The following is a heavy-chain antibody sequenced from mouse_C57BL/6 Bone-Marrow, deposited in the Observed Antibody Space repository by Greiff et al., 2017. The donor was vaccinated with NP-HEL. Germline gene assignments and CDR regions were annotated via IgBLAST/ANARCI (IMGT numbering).Heavy chain of an antibody. J-gene: IGHJ2*01. Sequence: QVQLKQSGPELVKPGASVKISCKASGYAFSSSWMNWVKQRPGKGLEWIGRIYPGDGDTNYNGKFKGKATLTADKSSSTAYMQLSSLTSEDSAVYFCARTLYYGSSTDYWGQGTTLTVSS. CDR3: ARTLYYGSSTDY. CDR2: IYPGDGDT. CDR1: GYAFSSSW. V-gene: IGHV1-82*01. D-gene: IGHD1-1*01.